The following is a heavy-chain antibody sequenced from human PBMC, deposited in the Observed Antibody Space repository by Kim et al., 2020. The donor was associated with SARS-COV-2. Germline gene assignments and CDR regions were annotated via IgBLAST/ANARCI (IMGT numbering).Heavy chain of an antibody. CDR2: IYYSGST. V-gene: IGHV4-61*01. CDR3: ASVRGSPYSSSWLPYYYYGMDV. Sequence: SETLSLTCTVSGGSVSSGSYYWSWIRQPPGKGLEWIGYIYYSGSTNYNPSLKSRVTISVDTSKNQFSLKLSSVTAADTAVYYCASVRGSPYSSSWLPYYYYGMDVWGQGTTVTVSS. CDR1: GGSVSSGSYY. J-gene: IGHJ6*02. D-gene: IGHD6-13*01.